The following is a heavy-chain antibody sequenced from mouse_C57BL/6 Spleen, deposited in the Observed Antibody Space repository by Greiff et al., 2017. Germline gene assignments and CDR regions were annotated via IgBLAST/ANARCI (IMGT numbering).Heavy chain of an antibody. CDR1: GYTFTSYW. J-gene: IGHJ3*01. CDR3: ARPLFITTEGGFAY. D-gene: IGHD1-1*01. V-gene: IGHV1-53*01. CDR2: INPSHGGT. Sequence: QVQLQQPGTELVKPGASVKLSCKASGYTFTSYWMHWVQQRPGQGLEWIGNINPSHGGTNYNEKFKSKATLTVDKSSSTAYMQLSSLPSEDSAVYCCARPLFITTEGGFAYWGQGTLVTVSA.